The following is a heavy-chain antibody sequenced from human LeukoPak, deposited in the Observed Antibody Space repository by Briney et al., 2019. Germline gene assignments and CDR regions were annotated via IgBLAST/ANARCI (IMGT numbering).Heavy chain of an antibody. CDR2: ISSSSSTI. CDR3: ARDHYDYVWGSALEDY. V-gene: IGHV3-48*04. D-gene: IGHD3-16*01. Sequence: PGGSLRLSCAASGFTFSSYSMNWVRQAPGKGLEWVSYISSSSSTIYYADSVKGRFTISRDNAKNSLYLQMNSLRAEDTAVYYCARDHYDYVWGSALEDYWGQGTLVTVSS. J-gene: IGHJ4*02. CDR1: GFTFSSYS.